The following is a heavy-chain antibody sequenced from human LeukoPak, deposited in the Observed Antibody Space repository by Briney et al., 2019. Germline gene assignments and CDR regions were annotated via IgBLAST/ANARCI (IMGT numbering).Heavy chain of an antibody. CDR3: ARLAPPRRAAMIVVVRRTFDY. D-gene: IGHD3-22*01. J-gene: IGHJ4*02. CDR2: ISYSGST. Sequence: SETLSLTCTVSGGSISSSNYYWGWIRQPPGKGLEWIASISYSGSTYYTPSLKGRVTISVDTSKNQFSLKLSSVTAADTAVYYCARLAPPRRAAMIVVVRRTFDYWGQGTLVTVSS. V-gene: IGHV4-39*07. CDR1: GGSISSSNYY.